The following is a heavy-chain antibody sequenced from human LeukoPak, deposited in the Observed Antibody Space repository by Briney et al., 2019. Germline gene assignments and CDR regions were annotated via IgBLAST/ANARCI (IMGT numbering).Heavy chain of an antibody. CDR1: GFISSIYA. Sequence: GGSLRLSCTASGFISSIYAMTWVRLAPGKGLEWVSAITGSGDTTFYADSVQGRFTISRDNSKNTLYLQMNSLRAEDAAIYYCAKFASGWGIGYWGQGTLVTVSS. D-gene: IGHD6-19*01. V-gene: IGHV3-23*01. CDR3: AKFASGWGIGY. J-gene: IGHJ4*02. CDR2: ITGSGDTT.